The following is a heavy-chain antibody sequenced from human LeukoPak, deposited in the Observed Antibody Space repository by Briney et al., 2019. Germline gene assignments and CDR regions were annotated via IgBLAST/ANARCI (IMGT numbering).Heavy chain of an antibody. CDR2: IYYSGST. V-gene: IGHV4-39*01. J-gene: IGHJ5*02. CDR1: GGSISSSSYY. CDR3: ARRLGAWFDP. Sequence: PSETLSLTCTVSGGSISSSSYYWDWIRQPPGKGLEWIGSIYYSGSTYYNPSLKSRVTISVDTSKNQFSLKLSSVTAADTAVYYCARRLGAWFDPWGQGTLVTVSS.